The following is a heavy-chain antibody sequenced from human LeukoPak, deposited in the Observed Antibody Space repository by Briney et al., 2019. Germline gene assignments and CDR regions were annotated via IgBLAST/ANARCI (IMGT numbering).Heavy chain of an antibody. Sequence: SETLSLTCSVSGGSISTYYWNWIRQPAGQGLEWIGRIYASGSTTYNPSLKSRATMSVDTSKNQFSLKLSSVTAADTAVYYCARATVTTSDVFDYWGQGTLVTVSS. D-gene: IGHD4-17*01. CDR2: IYASGST. CDR3: ARATVTTSDVFDY. J-gene: IGHJ4*02. V-gene: IGHV4-4*07. CDR1: GGSISTYY.